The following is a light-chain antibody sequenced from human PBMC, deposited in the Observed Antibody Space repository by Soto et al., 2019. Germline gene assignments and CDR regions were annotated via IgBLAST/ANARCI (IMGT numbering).Light chain of an antibody. CDR2: GNC. CDR3: QSYDSSLSGWV. CDR1: SSNIGAGYD. J-gene: IGLJ3*02. Sequence: SVLTQPPSVSGAPGQRVTISCTGSSSNIGAGYDVHWYQQLPGTAPKLLIYGNCNRPSGVPDRFSGSKSGTSASLAITGRRAADEADYYCQSYDSSLSGWVFGGGTKLTVL. V-gene: IGLV1-40*01.